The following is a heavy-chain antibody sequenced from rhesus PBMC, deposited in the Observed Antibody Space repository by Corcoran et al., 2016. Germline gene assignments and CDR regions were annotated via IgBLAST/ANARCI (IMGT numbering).Heavy chain of an antibody. CDR1: GFTFSSYG. CDR2: ISNGGGST. Sequence: EVQLVESGGGLVQPVGSLRLSCAASGFTFSSYGMSWVRQAPGQGLEWVSYISNGGGSTYYATSVKGRFTISRDNSKNTLSLQMNSLRAEDTAVYYCAKDTGIQLQLDYWGQGVLVTVSS. V-gene: IGHV3S5*01. CDR3: AKDTGIQLQLDY. D-gene: IGHD5-12*01. J-gene: IGHJ4*01.